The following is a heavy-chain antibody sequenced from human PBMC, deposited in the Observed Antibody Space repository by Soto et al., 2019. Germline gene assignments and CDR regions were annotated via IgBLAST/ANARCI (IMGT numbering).Heavy chain of an antibody. Sequence: GSLRLSCAASVFTFSNAWMSWVRQAPGKGLEWVGRIKSKTDGGTTDYAAPVKGRFTISRDDSKNTLYLQMNSLKTEDTAVYYCWVLGSGSSGGAFDIWGQGTMVT. CDR1: VFTFSNAW. CDR2: IKSKTDGGTT. J-gene: IGHJ3*02. V-gene: IGHV3-15*01. CDR3: WVLGSGSSGGAFDI. D-gene: IGHD3-22*01.